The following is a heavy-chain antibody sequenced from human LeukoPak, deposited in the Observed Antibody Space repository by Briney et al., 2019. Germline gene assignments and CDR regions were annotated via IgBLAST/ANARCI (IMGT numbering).Heavy chain of an antibody. J-gene: IGHJ4*02. D-gene: IGHD1-26*01. CDR3: AKDPQKWESYFDY. V-gene: IGHV3-30*02. Sequence: GGSLRLSRAACGFTFSSYGMHWVRQAPGKGLEWVAFIRYDGSNKYYADSVKGRFTISRDNSKNTLYLQMNSLRAEDTAVYYCAKDPQKWESYFDYWGQGTLVTVSS. CDR1: GFTFSSYG. CDR2: IRYDGSNK.